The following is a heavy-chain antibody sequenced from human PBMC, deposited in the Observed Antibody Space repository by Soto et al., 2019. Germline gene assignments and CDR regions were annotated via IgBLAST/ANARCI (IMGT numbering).Heavy chain of an antibody. J-gene: IGHJ6*02. CDR1: GGTFSSYA. CDR2: IIPIFGTA. D-gene: IGHD5-12*01. V-gene: IGHV1-69*06. Sequence: SVEVSFKGSGGTFSSYAISWVRQAPVQGLEWMGGIIPIFGTANYAQKFQGRVTITADKSTSTAYMELSSLRSEDTAVYYCERVGFLSVASYGMDVRGQGTTVTVYS. CDR3: ERVGFLSVASYGMDV.